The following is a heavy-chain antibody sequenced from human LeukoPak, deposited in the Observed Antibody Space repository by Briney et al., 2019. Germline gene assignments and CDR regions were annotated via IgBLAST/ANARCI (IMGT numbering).Heavy chain of an antibody. CDR2: IYTSGST. D-gene: IGHD6-6*01. CDR1: GGSISSYY. J-gene: IGHJ4*02. CDR3: ARSSIAALLDY. V-gene: IGHV4-4*09. Sequence: SETLSLTCTVSGGSISSYYWSWIRQPPGKGLEWIGYIYTSGSTNYNPSLKSRVTISVDTSKNQFSLKLSSVTAADTAVYYCARSSIAALLDYWGQGTLVTVYS.